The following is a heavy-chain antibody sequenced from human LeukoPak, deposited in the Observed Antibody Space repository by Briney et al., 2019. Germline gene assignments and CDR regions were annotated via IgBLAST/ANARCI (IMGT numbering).Heavy chain of an antibody. V-gene: IGHV4-4*07. CDR2: IYTSGST. CDR1: GFTFSSYS. J-gene: IGHJ4*02. Sequence: GSLRLSCAASGFTFSSYSMNWVRQAPGKGLEWIGRIYTSGSTNYNPSLKSRVTMSVDTSKNQFSLKLSSVTAADTAVYYCARDDCSSTSCSQGYFDYWGQGTLVTVSS. D-gene: IGHD2-2*01. CDR3: ARDDCSSTSCSQGYFDY.